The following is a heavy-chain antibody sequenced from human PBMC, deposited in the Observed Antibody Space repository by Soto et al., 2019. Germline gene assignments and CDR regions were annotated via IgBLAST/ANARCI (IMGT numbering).Heavy chain of an antibody. CDR2: IWYDGTQI. CDR1: GFTFNTYS. V-gene: IGHV3-33*01. Sequence: QVQLEESGGGVVQPGRSLRLSCEASGFTFNTYSMHWVRQPPGKGLEWLAAIWYDGTQIYYADSVKGRFIISRDNSKKTLYLEMNSLRAEDTAVYYCARAGGTTVTGLWHFDSWGQGTLDTVSS. D-gene: IGHD4-17*01. J-gene: IGHJ4*02. CDR3: ARAGGTTVTGLWHFDS.